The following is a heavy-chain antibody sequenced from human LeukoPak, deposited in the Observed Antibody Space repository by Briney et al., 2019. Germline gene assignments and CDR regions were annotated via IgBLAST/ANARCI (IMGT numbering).Heavy chain of an antibody. CDR2: ISDNCGDT. CDR3: GKDWKLDY. Sequence: GSLRLSCAAXGFTFXNYAMSWVRQAPGKGLEWVSAISDNCGDTKYADSVKGRFTISRDNSKNTLYLQMNSLRAEDTAIYYCGKDWKLDYWGQGTLVTVSS. D-gene: IGHD1-1*01. V-gene: IGHV3-23*01. J-gene: IGHJ4*02. CDR1: GFTFXNYA.